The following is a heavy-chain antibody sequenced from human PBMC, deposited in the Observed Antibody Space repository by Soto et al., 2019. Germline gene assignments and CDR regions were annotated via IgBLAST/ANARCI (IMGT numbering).Heavy chain of an antibody. CDR3: ATDQVKNIAAAGQFDY. J-gene: IGHJ4*02. D-gene: IGHD6-13*01. V-gene: IGHV1-69*06. CDR1: VSTFSSYA. Sequence: QVQLVQSGAEVKKPRSSVTVSCKASVSTFSSYAISWVRQSPGHGLEWVGVITPMYETTNFAHKFQGRVTISADKSKSKDYMELRSQRSEDTAVYYGATDQVKNIAAAGQFDYWGQGTLVTVSS. CDR2: ITPMYETT.